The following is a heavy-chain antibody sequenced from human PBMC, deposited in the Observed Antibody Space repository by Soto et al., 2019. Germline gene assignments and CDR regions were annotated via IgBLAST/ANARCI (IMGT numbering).Heavy chain of an antibody. Sequence: QVQLQHSGPGLVKPSETLSLTCTVSSGPSSSHNWGWIRQPPGRGLEWIGYVYDTGDTSYNPSLRSRVTISADTTTNHISLTLTSVTAADTAVYYCVRQGIGYLHGLLDVWGQGTTVSVSS. J-gene: IGHJ6*02. CDR3: VRQGIGYLHGLLDV. CDR2: VYDTGDT. CDR1: SGPSSSHN. V-gene: IGHV4-59*08. D-gene: IGHD1-1*01.